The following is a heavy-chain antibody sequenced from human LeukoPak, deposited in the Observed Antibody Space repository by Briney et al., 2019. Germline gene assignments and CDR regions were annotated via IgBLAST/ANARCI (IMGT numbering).Heavy chain of an antibody. Sequence: ASVKVSCKASGYTFTGYYMHWVRQAPGQGLEWMGWINPNSGGTNYAQKFQGRVTMTRDTSISTAYMELSRLRSDDTAVYYCARVCYDFWSGYYEDYWGQGTLVTVSS. V-gene: IGHV1-2*02. CDR2: INPNSGGT. D-gene: IGHD3-3*01. CDR1: GYTFTGYY. CDR3: ARVCYDFWSGYYEDY. J-gene: IGHJ4*02.